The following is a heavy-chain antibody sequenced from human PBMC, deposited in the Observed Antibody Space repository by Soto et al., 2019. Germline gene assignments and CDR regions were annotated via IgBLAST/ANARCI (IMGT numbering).Heavy chain of an antibody. J-gene: IGHJ4*02. D-gene: IGHD6-19*01. CDR3: ASIGGWYYFDY. CDR2: IYYSGST. CDR1: GGSVSSFIYY. Sequence: SDTLSLTCTVSGGSVSSFIYYWSWIRQPPGKGLEWIGYIYYSGSTNYNPSLKSRVTISVDTSKNQFSLKLSSVTAADTAVYYCASIGGWYYFDYWGQGTLVTVSS. V-gene: IGHV4-61*01.